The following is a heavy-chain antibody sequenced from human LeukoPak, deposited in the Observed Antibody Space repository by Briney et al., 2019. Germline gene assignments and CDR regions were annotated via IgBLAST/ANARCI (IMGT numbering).Heavy chain of an antibody. CDR3: ARGMAAAGTNWFDP. CDR2: INTNTGNP. CDR1: GYTFTSYA. D-gene: IGHD6-13*01. J-gene: IGHJ5*02. V-gene: IGHV7-4-1*02. Sequence: ASVKVSCKASGYTFTSYAMNWVRQAPGQGLEWMGWINTNTGNPTYAQGFTGRFVFSLDTSVSTAYLQISSLKAEDTAVYYCARGMAAAGTNWFDPWGQGTLVTVSS.